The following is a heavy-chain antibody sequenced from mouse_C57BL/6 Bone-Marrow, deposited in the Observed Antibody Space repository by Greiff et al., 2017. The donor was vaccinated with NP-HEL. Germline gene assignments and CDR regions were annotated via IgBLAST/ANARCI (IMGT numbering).Heavy chain of an antibody. Sequence: EVKVVESGGDLVKPGGSLKLSFAASGFTFSSYGMSWVRQTPDKRLEWVATISSGGSYTYYPDSVKGRFTISRDNAKNTLYLQMSSLKSEDTAMYYCARRDGYYVDYWGQGTTLTVSS. J-gene: IGHJ2*01. CDR2: ISSGGSYT. CDR1: GFTFSSYG. V-gene: IGHV5-6*02. D-gene: IGHD2-3*01. CDR3: ARRDGYYVDY.